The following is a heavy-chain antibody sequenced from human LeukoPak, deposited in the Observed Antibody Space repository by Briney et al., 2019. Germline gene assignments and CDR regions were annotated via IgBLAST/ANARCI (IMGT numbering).Heavy chain of an antibody. CDR2: IKSRTDGGTT. D-gene: IGHD4-11*01. CDR3: TTRNNNFNSHY. V-gene: IGHV3-15*01. Sequence: PGGSLRLYCAASGFTFSNAWMNWDRQAPGKGLECVGRIKSRTDGGTTEYAAPVKGRFTISRDDSENTLYLQMNSLTTEDTAVYFCTTRNNNFNSHYWGQGTLVTVS. CDR1: GFTFSNAW. J-gene: IGHJ4*02.